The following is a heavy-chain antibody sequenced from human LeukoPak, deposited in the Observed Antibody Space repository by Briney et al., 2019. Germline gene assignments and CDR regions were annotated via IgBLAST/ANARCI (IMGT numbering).Heavy chain of an antibody. V-gene: IGHV4-39*02. CDR2: IDYSGTT. Sequence: SETLSLTCTVSGGSLSSRVYYWAWLRQTPGKGPEWLGSIDYSGTTYYKSSLESRVSMSVDMSKNHFSLNLTSVTAADTAVYYCARQKVTTMTRTFDNWGQGTLVTVSS. CDR1: GGSLSSRVYY. J-gene: IGHJ4*02. CDR3: ARQKVTTMTRTFDN. D-gene: IGHD1/OR15-1a*01.